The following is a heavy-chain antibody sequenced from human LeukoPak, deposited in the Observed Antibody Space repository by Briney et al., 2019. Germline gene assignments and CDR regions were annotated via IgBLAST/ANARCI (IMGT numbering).Heavy chain of an antibody. V-gene: IGHV3-74*01. CDR2: ICPDGSVV. CDR1: GFTFSAYC. D-gene: IGHD4-11*01. J-gene: IGHJ4*02. Sequence: GGSLRLSCVASGFTFSAYCMHWVRQGPEKGLEWVSRICPDGSVVNHADSVKGRFTISRDNSKNTLFLQMNSLRAEDTAVYYCAKVRSRTVEDWGQGTLVTVSS. CDR3: AKVRSRTVED.